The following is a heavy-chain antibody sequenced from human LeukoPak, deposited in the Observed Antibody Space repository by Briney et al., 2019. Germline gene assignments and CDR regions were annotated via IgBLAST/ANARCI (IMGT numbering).Heavy chain of an antibody. J-gene: IGHJ3*02. CDR1: GFTFSSYW. V-gene: IGHV3-74*01. CDR2: INSGGYST. CDR3: AREDYDILTGYIDAFDI. Sequence: GGSLRLSCAASGFTFSSYWMRWVREAPGKGLVWVSRINSGGYSTSYADSVKGRFTLSRDNAKNTLYLQMNSLRAEDTAVYYCAREDYDILTGYIDAFDIWGQGTMVTVSS. D-gene: IGHD3-9*01.